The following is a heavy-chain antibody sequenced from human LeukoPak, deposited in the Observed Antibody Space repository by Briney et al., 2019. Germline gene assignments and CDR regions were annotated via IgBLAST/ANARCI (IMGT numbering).Heavy chain of an antibody. CDR3: AKDTGKGNDFFDY. CDR2: ITWDGGST. Sequence: GGSLRLSCAASGFTFDDYTMHWVRQGPGKGLEWVSLITWDGGSTHYADSVKGRFTISRDISKNSLYLQMNSLRTEGTALYYCAKDTGKGNDFFDYWGQGTLVTVSS. J-gene: IGHJ4*02. V-gene: IGHV3-43*01. CDR1: GFTFDDYT. D-gene: IGHD1-14*01.